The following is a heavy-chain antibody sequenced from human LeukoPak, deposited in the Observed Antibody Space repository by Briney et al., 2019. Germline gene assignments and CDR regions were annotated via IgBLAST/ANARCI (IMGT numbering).Heavy chain of an antibody. CDR2: ISSMSRYI. D-gene: IGHD3-9*01. J-gene: IGHJ4*02. CDR1: AFTLSIYC. CDR3: ARGYYDILTGYFPLWGDY. V-gene: IGHV3-21*01. Sequence: GGSLSLSCAPSAFTLSIYCMNWARQARGRGLEWLSSISSMSRYIYYTASVKGRLTISRDNAKNSLYLQMNSLRAEDTAVYYCARGYYDILTGYFPLWGDYWGRGTLVTVSS.